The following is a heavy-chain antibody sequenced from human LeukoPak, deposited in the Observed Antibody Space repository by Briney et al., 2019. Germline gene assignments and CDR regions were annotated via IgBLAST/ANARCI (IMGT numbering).Heavy chain of an antibody. Sequence: ASVKVSCRASGYTFTSYGISWVRQAPGQGLEWTGWISAYNGNTNYAQKLQGRVTMTTDTSTSTAYMELRSLRSDDTAVYYCARDGELPTYFDYWGQGTLVTVSS. V-gene: IGHV1-18*01. CDR3: ARDGELPTYFDY. J-gene: IGHJ4*02. D-gene: IGHD1-26*01. CDR1: GYTFTSYG. CDR2: ISAYNGNT.